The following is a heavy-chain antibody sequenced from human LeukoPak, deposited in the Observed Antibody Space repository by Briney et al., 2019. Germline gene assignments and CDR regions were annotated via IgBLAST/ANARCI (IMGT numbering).Heavy chain of an antibody. CDR2: ISGSGGST. CDR1: GFTFSSYA. V-gene: IGHV3-23*01. CDR3: AKPLEKYTYGGNFDY. Sequence: GSLRLSCAASGFTFSSYAMSWVRQAPGKGLEWVSAISGSGGSTYYADSVKGRFTISRDNSKNTLYLQMNSLRAEDTAVYYCAKPLEKYTYGGNFDYWGQGILVTVSS. J-gene: IGHJ4*02. D-gene: IGHD4-23*01.